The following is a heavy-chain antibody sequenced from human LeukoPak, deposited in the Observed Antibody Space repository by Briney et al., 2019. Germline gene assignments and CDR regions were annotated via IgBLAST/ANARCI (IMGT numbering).Heavy chain of an antibody. D-gene: IGHD3-16*01. V-gene: IGHV7-4-1*02. CDR3: ARELFGPSDYYYYGMDV. CDR2: TNTNTGNP. J-gene: IGHJ6*02. Sequence: ASVKVSCKASGYTFTSYAMNWVRQAPGQGLEWMGWTNTNTGNPTYAQGFTGRFVFSLDTSVSTAYLQISSLKAEDTAVYYCARELFGPSDYYYYGMDVWGQGTTVTVSS. CDR1: GYTFTSYA.